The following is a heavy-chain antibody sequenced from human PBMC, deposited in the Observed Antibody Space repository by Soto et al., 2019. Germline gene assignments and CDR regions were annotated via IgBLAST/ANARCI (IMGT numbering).Heavy chain of an antibody. Sequence: GGSLRLSCAASGFTVSSNYMSWVRQAPGKGPEWVSVIYSGGSTYYADSVKGRFTISRDNSKNTLYLQMNSLRAEDTAVYYCARDRGVVPAARYDYYYYYGMDVWGQGTTVTVSS. CDR3: ARDRGVVPAARYDYYYYYGMDV. V-gene: IGHV3-53*01. CDR1: GFTVSSNY. D-gene: IGHD2-2*01. CDR2: IYSGGST. J-gene: IGHJ6*02.